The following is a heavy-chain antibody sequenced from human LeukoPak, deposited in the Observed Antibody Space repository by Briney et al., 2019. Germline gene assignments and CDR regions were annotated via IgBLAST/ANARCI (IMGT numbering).Heavy chain of an antibody. Sequence: GASVKVSCKASGYTFTGYYMHWVRQAPGQGLEWMGWINPNSGGTNYAQKFQGRVTMTRDTSISTAYMELSRLRSDDTAVYYCARAGEDHSNWFDPWGQGTLVTVSS. CDR3: ARAGEDHSNWFDP. CDR2: INPNSGGT. J-gene: IGHJ5*02. V-gene: IGHV1-2*02. D-gene: IGHD3-10*01. CDR1: GYTFTGYY.